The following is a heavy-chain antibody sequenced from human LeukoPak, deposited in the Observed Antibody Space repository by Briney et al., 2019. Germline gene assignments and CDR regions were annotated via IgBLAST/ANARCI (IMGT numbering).Heavy chain of an antibody. CDR1: EFSFSRYW. V-gene: IGHV3-7*01. CDR3: GRKGFEVVVDY. CDR2: INRDGSEI. J-gene: IGHJ4*02. Sequence: RGSLRLSCAASEFSFSRYWMSWARQAPGKGLEWVANINRDGSEIYYVDSVRGRFTISRDNTRNSLYLQMDSLRGEDTAVYFCGRKGFEVVVDYWGQGTLVTVSS. D-gene: IGHD3-22*01.